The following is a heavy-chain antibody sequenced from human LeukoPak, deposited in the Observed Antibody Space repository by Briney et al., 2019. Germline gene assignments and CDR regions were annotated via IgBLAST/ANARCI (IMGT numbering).Heavy chain of an antibody. D-gene: IGHD2-15*01. J-gene: IGHJ4*02. V-gene: IGHV4-39*01. CDR1: GGSISSSSYY. Sequence: SETLSLTCTVSGGSISSSSYYWGWIRQPPGKGLEWIGSIYYSGSTYYNPSLKSRVTISVDTSKNQFSLKLSSVTAADTAVYYCAGRYCSGGSCYEDYWGQGTLVTVSS. CDR2: IYYSGST. CDR3: AGRYCSGGSCYEDY.